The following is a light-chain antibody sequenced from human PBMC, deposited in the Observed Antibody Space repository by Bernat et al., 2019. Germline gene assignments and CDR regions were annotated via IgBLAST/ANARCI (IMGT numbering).Light chain of an antibody. CDR2: RAS. CDR1: HTIYTY. J-gene: IGKJ2*01. CDR3: HQSYTTPYS. Sequence: DIQMTQSPSSLSASVGDRINVTRRASHTIYTYLNRYQQKPGMAPKLLIYRASSLQFGVTARFSGSGSGTDFTLTINGLQPEDFATYYCHQSYTTPYSFTLGTGLAIK. V-gene: IGKV1-39*01.